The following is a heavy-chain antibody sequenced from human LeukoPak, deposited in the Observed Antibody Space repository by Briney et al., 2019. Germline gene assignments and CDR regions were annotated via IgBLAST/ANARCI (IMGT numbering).Heavy chain of an antibody. CDR1: GFTFSSYG. Sequence: GGSLRLSCAASGFTFSSYGMHWVRQAPGKGLEWVAVIWYDGSNKYYADSVKGRFTISRDNSKNTLYLQMNSLRAEDTAVYYCAKERGGYHYYYYGMDVWGQGTTVTVSS. CDR3: AKERGGYHYYYYGMDV. J-gene: IGHJ6*02. CDR2: IWYDGSNK. V-gene: IGHV3-30*02. D-gene: IGHD1-26*01.